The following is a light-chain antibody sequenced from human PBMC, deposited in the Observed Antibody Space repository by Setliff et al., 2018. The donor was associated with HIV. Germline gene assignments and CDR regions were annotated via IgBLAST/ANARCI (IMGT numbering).Light chain of an antibody. J-gene: IGLJ1*01. CDR3: SSFTSSSTYV. CDR1: SSDVGGYNY. Sequence: QSALTQPASVSGSPGQSITISCTGTSSDVGGYNYVSWYQQHPGKAPKLVIYEVSNRPSGVSNRFSGSKSGNAASLTISGHQAEDEADYYCSSFTSSSTYVFGTGTKVTVL. CDR2: EVS. V-gene: IGLV2-14*01.